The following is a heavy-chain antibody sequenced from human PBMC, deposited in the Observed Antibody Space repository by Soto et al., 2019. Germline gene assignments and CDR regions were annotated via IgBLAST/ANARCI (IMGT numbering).Heavy chain of an antibody. CDR1: GGSIRSYY. Sequence: PSETLSLTCTVSGGSIRSYYWSWIRQPPGKGLEWIGYMNDRGSTNYKPSLKSRVTISVDTSKNQFSLKLSSVTAADTAVYYCARDSITMLRGVIIGYYGMDVWGQGTTVTVS. CDR3: ARDSITMLRGVIIGYYGMDV. J-gene: IGHJ6*02. D-gene: IGHD3-10*01. CDR2: MNDRGST. V-gene: IGHV4-59*01.